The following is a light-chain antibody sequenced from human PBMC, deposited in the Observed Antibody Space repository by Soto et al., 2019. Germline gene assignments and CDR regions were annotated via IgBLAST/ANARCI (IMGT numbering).Light chain of an antibody. CDR3: QQYNSYSWT. CDR1: QGIRND. CDR2: DAS. Sequence: DIQMTQSPSSLSASVGDRVSITCRASQGIRNDLGWYQQKPGKAPKLLIYDASSLESGVPSRFSGSGSGTEFTLTISSLQPDDFATYYCQQYNSYSWTFGRGTTGDIK. J-gene: IGKJ1*01. V-gene: IGKV1-17*01.